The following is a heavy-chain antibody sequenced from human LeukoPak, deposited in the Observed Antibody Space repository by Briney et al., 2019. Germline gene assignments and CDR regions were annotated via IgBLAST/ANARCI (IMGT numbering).Heavy chain of an antibody. Sequence: SETLSLTCSVSGYSISSAYYWGWIRQPPGKGLEWIGSIYYSGSTYYNPSLKSRVTISVDTSKNQFSLKLSSVTAADTAVYYCARILGATPGFDYWGQGTLVTVSS. CDR3: ARILGATPGFDY. CDR2: IYYSGST. D-gene: IGHD1-26*01. J-gene: IGHJ4*02. CDR1: GYSISSAYY. V-gene: IGHV4-38-2*02.